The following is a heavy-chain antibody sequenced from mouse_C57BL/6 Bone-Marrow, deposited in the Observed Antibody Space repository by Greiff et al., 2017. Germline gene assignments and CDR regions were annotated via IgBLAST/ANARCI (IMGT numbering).Heavy chain of an antibody. V-gene: IGHV1-42*01. CDR1: GYSFTGYY. CDR2: INPSTGGT. CDR3: ARGIEGYYYAMDY. J-gene: IGHJ4*01. Sequence: VQLQQSGPELVKPGASVKISCKASGYSFTGYYMNWVKQSPEKSLEWIGEINPSTGGTTYNQKFKAKATLTVDKSSSTAYMQLKSLTSEDSAVYYCARGIEGYYYAMDYWGQGTSVTVSS.